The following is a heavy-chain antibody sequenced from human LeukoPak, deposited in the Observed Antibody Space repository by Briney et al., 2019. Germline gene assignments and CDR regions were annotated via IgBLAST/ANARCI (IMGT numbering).Heavy chain of an antibody. V-gene: IGHV1-2*02. J-gene: IGHJ4*02. CDR3: ARGAEDYGDYDPPNY. D-gene: IGHD4-17*01. Sequence: ASVKVSCKASGYTFTGYYMHWVRQAPGQGLEWMGWINPNSGGTNYAQKFQGRVTMTRDTSISTAYMELSRLRSDDTAVYYCARGAEDYGDYDPPNYWGQGTLVTVSP. CDR2: INPNSGGT. CDR1: GYTFTGYY.